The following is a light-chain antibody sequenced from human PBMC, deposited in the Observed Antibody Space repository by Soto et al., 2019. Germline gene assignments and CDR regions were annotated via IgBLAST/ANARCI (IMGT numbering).Light chain of an antibody. J-gene: IGKJ5*01. CDR3: QQYGSSTPIT. CDR1: QSVSSSY. Sequence: EIVFTQSPGTLSLSPGERATLSCRASQSVSSSYLAWYQQKPGQAPRLLIYGASSRATGIPDRFSGSGSVTGFTHISSRLEHEYFAVYYCQQYGSSTPITFGQGTRMEIK. CDR2: GAS. V-gene: IGKV3-20*01.